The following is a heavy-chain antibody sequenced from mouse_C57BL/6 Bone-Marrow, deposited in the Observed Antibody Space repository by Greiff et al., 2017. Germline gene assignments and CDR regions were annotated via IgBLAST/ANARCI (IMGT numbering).Heavy chain of an antibody. CDR3: ARNPSGTYAMDY. CDR2: IWSGGST. Sequence: VKLVESGPGLVQPSQSLSITCTVSGFSLTSYGVHWVRQSPGKGLEWLGVIWSGGSTDYNAAFISRLSISKDNSTSQVFFKMNSLQADDTAIYYCARNPSGTYAMDYWGQGTSVTVSS. V-gene: IGHV2-2*01. D-gene: IGHD3-1*01. J-gene: IGHJ4*01. CDR1: GFSLTSYG.